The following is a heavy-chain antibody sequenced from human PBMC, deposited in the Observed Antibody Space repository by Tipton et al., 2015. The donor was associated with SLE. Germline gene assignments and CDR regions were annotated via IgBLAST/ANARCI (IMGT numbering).Heavy chain of an antibody. CDR2: IHPTDSDT. CDR1: EYSFTNYW. Sequence: VQLVQSGAEVKKPGESLKISCKGSEYSFTNYWIVWVRQVPGKGLEWMGLIHPTDSDTRYSPSFQGQVSISADMSTYTAYLQWSSLKASDSAIYYCASWPRWDAFDIWGQGTMVTVYS. CDR3: ASWPRWDAFDI. V-gene: IGHV5-51*03. J-gene: IGHJ3*02.